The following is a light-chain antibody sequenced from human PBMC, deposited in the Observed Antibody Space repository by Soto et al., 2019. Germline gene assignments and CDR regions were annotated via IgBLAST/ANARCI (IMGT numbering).Light chain of an antibody. Sequence: EIVLTQSPGTLSLSPGERATLSCRASQSLSSSYLVWYQQKPGQAPRLLIYGASSRATGIPDRFSGTGSGTDFTLTISRLEPEDFAVYYCQHYGSSSKTFGQGTKVDI. CDR1: QSLSSSY. CDR2: GAS. J-gene: IGKJ1*01. V-gene: IGKV3-20*01. CDR3: QHYGSSSKT.